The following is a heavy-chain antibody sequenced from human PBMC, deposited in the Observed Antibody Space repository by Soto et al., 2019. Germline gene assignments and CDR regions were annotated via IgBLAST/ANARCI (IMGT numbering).Heavy chain of an antibody. CDR3: AKVVRADSASSNCYYYSGMDV. J-gene: IGHJ6*01. CDR1: GFSFSTYG. Sequence: QVQMVESGGGVVQPGRSLRLSCAASGFSFSTYGMHWVRQAPGKGLEWMAVISNDGSNKYYADSVKGRFTISRDNSKDTLLLQMNSLRGEDTAVYYCAKVVRADSASSNCYYYSGMDVWGQGTTVTVSS. D-gene: IGHD6-6*01. V-gene: IGHV3-30*18. CDR2: ISNDGSNK.